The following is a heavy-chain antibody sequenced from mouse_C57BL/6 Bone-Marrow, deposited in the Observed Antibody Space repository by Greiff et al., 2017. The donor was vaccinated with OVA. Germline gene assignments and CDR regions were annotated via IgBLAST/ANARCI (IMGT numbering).Heavy chain of an antibody. V-gene: IGHV14-3*01. J-gene: IGHJ4*01. Sequence: VQLQQPGAELVKPGASVKLSCKASGYTFTSYWMHWVKQRPGRGLEWIGRIDPANGNTKYAPKFQGKATITADTSSNTAYLQLSSLTSEDTAIYYCARRVVPYYYAMDYWGQGTSVTVSS. CDR1: GYTFTSYW. CDR3: ARRVVPYYYAMDY. CDR2: IDPANGNT. D-gene: IGHD1-1*01.